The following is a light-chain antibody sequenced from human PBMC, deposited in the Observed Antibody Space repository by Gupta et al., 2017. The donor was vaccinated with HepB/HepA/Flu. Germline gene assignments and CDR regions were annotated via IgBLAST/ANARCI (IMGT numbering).Light chain of an antibody. CDR1: QGVGTNF. J-gene: IGKJ1*01. Sequence: EFVLTQSPGTLSLSPGQRATLSCRASQGVGTNFLAWYQQKPGQAPSLLIYDTSKRATGVPDRFGGSGSGADFTLAISRLEPEDSAVYYWLHDGYSPTFGQGTKVEIK. CDR3: LHDGYSPT. CDR2: DTS. V-gene: IGKV3-20*01.